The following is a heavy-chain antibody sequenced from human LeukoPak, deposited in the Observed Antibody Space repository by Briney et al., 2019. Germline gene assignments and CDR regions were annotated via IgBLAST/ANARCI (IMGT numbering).Heavy chain of an antibody. V-gene: IGHV3-30-3*01. Sequence: GGPRSLSCAASGFTFSSYAFHWVRRPPGKGLEWGAVISYDGSNKYYADSVKGRFTISRDNSKNALYLQMNSLRAEDTAVYYCANFHCSSTSCHLSGYFQHWGQGTLVTVSS. CDR2: ISYDGSNK. CDR1: GFTFSSYA. CDR3: ANFHCSSTSCHLSGYFQH. D-gene: IGHD2-2*01. J-gene: IGHJ1*01.